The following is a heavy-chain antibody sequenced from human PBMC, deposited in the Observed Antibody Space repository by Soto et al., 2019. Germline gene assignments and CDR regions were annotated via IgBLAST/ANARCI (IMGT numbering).Heavy chain of an antibody. CDR2: INTNTGDT. Sequence: ASVKVSCKTSGYTFTGYHIHWVRQAPGQGLEWMGWINTNTGDTNYAQKFQGWVTMTRDTSINTAYVQLSRLTSDDTAVYYCARWVGASNWFDPWGQGTLVTVSS. V-gene: IGHV1-2*04. CDR1: GYTFTGYH. D-gene: IGHD1-26*01. CDR3: ARWVGASNWFDP. J-gene: IGHJ5*02.